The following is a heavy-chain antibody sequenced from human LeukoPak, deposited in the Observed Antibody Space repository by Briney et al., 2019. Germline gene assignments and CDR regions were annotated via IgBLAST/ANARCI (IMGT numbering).Heavy chain of an antibody. J-gene: IGHJ4*02. CDR3: ARQVYSSSWSYYFDY. Sequence: SETLSLTCAVSGGFISTYYWSWIRQPPGRGLEWIRSIHYSGSTSYNSSLKSRVTISVDTSKNQFSLKLSSVTPADTAVYYCARQVYSSSWSYYFDYWGQGTLVTVSS. D-gene: IGHD6-13*01. CDR2: IHYSGST. V-gene: IGHV4-59*01. CDR1: GGFISTYY.